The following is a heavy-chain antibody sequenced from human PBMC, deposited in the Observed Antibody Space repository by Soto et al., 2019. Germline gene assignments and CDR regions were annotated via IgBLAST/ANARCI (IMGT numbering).Heavy chain of an antibody. CDR2: ISSAGNTI. Sequence: PRGSLTLPWTVSGFIFSDYYMAWIRQAPGKGLEWISYISSAGNTIYYADSVKGRFTVSRDDDNNTLHLQMNSLTADDTSLYYSPRGVRSSPTAIGGFYPWGYGTLVIV. D-gene: IGHD2-21*02. CDR1: GFIFSDYY. CDR3: PRGVRSSPTAIGGFYP. V-gene: IGHV3-11*01. J-gene: IGHJ5*02.